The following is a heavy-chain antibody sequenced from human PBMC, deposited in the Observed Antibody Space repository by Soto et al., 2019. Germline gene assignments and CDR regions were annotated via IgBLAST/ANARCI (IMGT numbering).Heavy chain of an antibody. V-gene: IGHV3-21*01. Sequence: GGSLRLSCAASGFTFSSYSMNWVRQAPGKGLEWVSSISSSSSYIYYADSVKDRFTISRDNAKNSLYLQMNSLRAEDTAVYYCARVGYGQFYCDYWGQGTMGTVS. D-gene: IGHD5-12*01. CDR3: ARVGYGQFYCDY. CDR2: ISSSSSYI. CDR1: GFTFSSYS. J-gene: IGHJ4*02.